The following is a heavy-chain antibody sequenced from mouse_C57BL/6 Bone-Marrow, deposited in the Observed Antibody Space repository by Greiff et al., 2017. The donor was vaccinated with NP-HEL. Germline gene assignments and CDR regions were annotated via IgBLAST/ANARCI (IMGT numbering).Heavy chain of an antibody. D-gene: IGHD6-2*01. CDR2: ISNLAYSI. V-gene: IGHV5-15*01. CDR3: ARQGESPFAY. CDR1: GFTFSDYG. J-gene: IGHJ3*01. Sequence: EVKLVESGGGLVQPGGSLKLSCAASGFTFSDYGMAWVRQAPRKGPEWVAFISNLAYSIYYADTVTGRFTISRENAKNTLYLEMSSLRSEDTAMYYCARQGESPFAYWGQGTLVTVSA.